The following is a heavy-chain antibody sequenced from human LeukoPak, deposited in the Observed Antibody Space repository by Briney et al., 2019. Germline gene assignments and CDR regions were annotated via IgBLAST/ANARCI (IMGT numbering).Heavy chain of an antibody. CDR3: ARGGSYHDAFDI. Sequence: SETLSLTCTVSGGSISSSSYYWGWIRQAPGKGLEWIGSIYYSGSTYYNPSLKSRVTISVGTSKNQFSLKLSSVTAADTAVYYCARGGSYHDAFDIWGQGTMVTVSS. V-gene: IGHV4-39*07. CDR1: GGSISSSSYY. J-gene: IGHJ3*02. CDR2: IYYSGST. D-gene: IGHD1-26*01.